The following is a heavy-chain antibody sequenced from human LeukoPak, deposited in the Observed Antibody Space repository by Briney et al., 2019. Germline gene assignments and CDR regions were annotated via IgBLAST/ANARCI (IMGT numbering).Heavy chain of an antibody. J-gene: IGHJ4*02. D-gene: IGHD1-26*01. CDR1: GFTFSSYA. CDR3: ARDNHSEVGLDY. V-gene: IGHV3-30*04. CDR2: ISYDGSNK. Sequence: GGSLRLSCAASGFTFSSYAMHWVRQAPGKGLEWVAVISYDGSNKYYADSAKGRFTISRDNSKNTLYLQMNSLRAEDTAVYYCARDNHSEVGLDYWGQGTLVTVSS.